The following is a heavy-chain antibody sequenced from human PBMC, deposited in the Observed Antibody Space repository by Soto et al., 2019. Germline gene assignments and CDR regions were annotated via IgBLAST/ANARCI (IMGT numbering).Heavy chain of an antibody. CDR3: ARGIPGNYDVEV. Sequence: EVQLVESGGGLVQPGGSLRLSCAASGFTFNSYWMHWVRQAPGKGLVWVSRLNGDGTTTNYADSVKGRFAIYRDNAKNTLYLQMNSLRDDDTAVYFCARGIPGNYDVEVWGQGTTVTVSS. D-gene: IGHD5-18*01. J-gene: IGHJ6*02. CDR1: GFTFNSYW. V-gene: IGHV3-74*01. CDR2: LNGDGTTT.